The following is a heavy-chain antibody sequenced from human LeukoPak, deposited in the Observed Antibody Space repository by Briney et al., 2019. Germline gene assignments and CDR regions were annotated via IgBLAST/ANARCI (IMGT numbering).Heavy chain of an antibody. V-gene: IGHV3-21*01. CDR3: ARASSGWAVDLYYFDY. CDR1: GFSFSSYS. Sequence: PGGSLRLFCAASGFSFSSYSMNWVRQAPGKGLEWVSSISSTSSYIYYADSVKGRFTISRDNTKNSLYLQMNSLRAEDTAVYYCARASSGWAVDLYYFDYWGQGTLVTVSS. CDR2: ISSTSSYI. J-gene: IGHJ4*02. D-gene: IGHD6-19*01.